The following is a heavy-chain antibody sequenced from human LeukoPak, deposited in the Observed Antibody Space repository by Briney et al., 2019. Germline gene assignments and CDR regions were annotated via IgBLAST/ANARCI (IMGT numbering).Heavy chain of an antibody. CDR3: ARDYSTVTTWGYYYYMDV. J-gene: IGHJ6*03. Sequence: PSETLSLTCTVSGGSISSYYWSWIRQPAGKGLEWIGRIYTSGSTNYNPSLKSRVTMSVDTSKNQFSLKLSSVTAADTVVYYCARDYSTVTTWGYYYYMDVWGKGTTVTVSS. CDR1: GGSISSYY. D-gene: IGHD4-17*01. V-gene: IGHV4-4*07. CDR2: IYTSGST.